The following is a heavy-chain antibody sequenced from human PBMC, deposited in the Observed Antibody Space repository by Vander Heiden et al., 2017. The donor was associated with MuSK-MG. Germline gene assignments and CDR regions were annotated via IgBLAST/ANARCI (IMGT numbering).Heavy chain of an antibody. D-gene: IGHD3-10*01. CDR3: AKDASGWDYYYGMDV. CDR1: GFTFDDYA. Sequence: EVQLVESGGGLVQPGRSLRLSCAASGFTFDDYAMRWVRQAPGKGLEWVSGISWNSGSIGYADSVKGRFTISRDNAKNSLYLQMNSLRAEDTALYYCAKDASGWDYYYGMDVWGQGTTVTVSS. CDR2: ISWNSGSI. J-gene: IGHJ6*02. V-gene: IGHV3-9*01.